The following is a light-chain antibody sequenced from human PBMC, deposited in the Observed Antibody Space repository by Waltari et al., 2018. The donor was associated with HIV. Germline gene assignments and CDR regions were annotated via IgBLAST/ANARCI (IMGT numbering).Light chain of an antibody. CDR1: QSVSSY. CDR3: QQRKDWPIT. J-gene: IGKJ5*01. V-gene: IGKV3-11*01. CDR2: DAS. Sequence: EIVFTQSPVTLSLSPGESATLSCRASQSVSSYLAWYQQKPGQAPRLLIYDASHRATGIPASFSGSGAGTDFTLTISSLEPEDFAVYYCQQRKDWPITFGQGTRLEIK.